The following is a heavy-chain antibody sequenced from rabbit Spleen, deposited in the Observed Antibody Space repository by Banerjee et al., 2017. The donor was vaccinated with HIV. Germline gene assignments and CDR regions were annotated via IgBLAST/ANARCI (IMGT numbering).Heavy chain of an antibody. CDR1: GFSFSSGYD. J-gene: IGHJ4*01. D-gene: IGHD4-1*01. Sequence: QSLEESGGDLVKPGGTLTLTCTASGFSFSSGYDMCWVRQAPGKGLEWIACIDTNSGSTYYASWAKGRFTISKTSSTMVTLQMPSLTAADTATYFCARVDSGWNMGFDLWGPGTLVTVS. CDR3: ARVDSGWNMGFDL. V-gene: IGHV1S40*01. CDR2: IDTNSGST.